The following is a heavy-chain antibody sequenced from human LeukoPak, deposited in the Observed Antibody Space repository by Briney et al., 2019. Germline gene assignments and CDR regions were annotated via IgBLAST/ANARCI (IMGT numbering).Heavy chain of an antibody. Sequence: PGGSLRLSCAASGLAFEDYAMYWVRQAPGKGLEWVSLITWNGDATYYADSVKGRFTISRDTSKKSLYLQMNSLRAEDTAFYYCAKDRGIAAPDYYFDYWGQGNLVTVSS. CDR1: GLAFEDYA. CDR2: ITWNGDAT. J-gene: IGHJ4*02. D-gene: IGHD6-6*01. CDR3: AKDRGIAAPDYYFDY. V-gene: IGHV3-43D*04.